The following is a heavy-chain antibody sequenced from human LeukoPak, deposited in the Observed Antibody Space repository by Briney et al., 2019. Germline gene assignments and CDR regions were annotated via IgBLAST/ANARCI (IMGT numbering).Heavy chain of an antibody. V-gene: IGHV4-34*09. Sequence: SETLSLTCAVYGGSFSGYYWSWIRQPPGKGLEWIGEINHSGSPYYSPSLESRVTISADTSQNQFSLKLNSVTAADTAIYYCARLFCSGASCSRRRGFDYWGQGTLVTVSS. CDR2: INHSGSP. J-gene: IGHJ4*02. D-gene: IGHD2-15*01. CDR1: GGSFSGYY. CDR3: ARLFCSGASCSRRRGFDY.